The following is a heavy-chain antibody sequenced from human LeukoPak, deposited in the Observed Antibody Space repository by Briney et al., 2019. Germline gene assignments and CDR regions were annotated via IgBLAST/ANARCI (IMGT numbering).Heavy chain of an antibody. V-gene: IGHV4-39*07. J-gene: IGHJ4*02. CDR1: GGSISSSSYY. CDR2: IYYSGST. CDR3: ARDSLGIAAAGTRGIDY. Sequence: SETLSLTCTVSGGSISSSSYYWGWIRQPPGKGLEWIGSIYYSGSTYYNPSLKSRVTISVDTSKNQFSLKLSSVTAADTAVYYCARDSLGIAAAGTRGIDYWGQGTLVTVSS. D-gene: IGHD6-13*01.